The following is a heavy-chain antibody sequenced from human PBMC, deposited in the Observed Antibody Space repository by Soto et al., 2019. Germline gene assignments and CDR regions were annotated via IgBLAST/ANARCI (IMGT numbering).Heavy chain of an antibody. Sequence: ASETLCLTCTVSGGSVSSYYWSWIRQPPGKGLEWIGYIYYSGSTNYNPSLKSRVTISVDTSKNQFSLKLSSVTAADTAVYYCARGLRGMDVWGQGTTVTV. V-gene: IGHV4-59*02. CDR2: IYYSGST. J-gene: IGHJ6*02. CDR1: GGSVSSYY. CDR3: ARGLRGMDV.